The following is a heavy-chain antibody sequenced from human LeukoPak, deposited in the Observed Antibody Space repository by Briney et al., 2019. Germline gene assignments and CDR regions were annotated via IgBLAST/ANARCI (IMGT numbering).Heavy chain of an antibody. Sequence: SETLSLTCAVYGGSFSGYYWSWIRQPPGKGLEWIGEINHSGSTNYNPSLKSRVTISVDTSKNQFSLKLSSVTAADTAVYYCARSYYDFWSGYYKQRYYFDYRGQGTLVTVSS. CDR3: ARSYYDFWSGYYKQRYYFDY. CDR1: GGSFSGYY. V-gene: IGHV4-34*01. J-gene: IGHJ4*02. D-gene: IGHD3-3*01. CDR2: INHSGST.